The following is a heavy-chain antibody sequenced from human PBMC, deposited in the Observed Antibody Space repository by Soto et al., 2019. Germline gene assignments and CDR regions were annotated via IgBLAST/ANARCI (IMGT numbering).Heavy chain of an antibody. J-gene: IGHJ6*02. V-gene: IGHV4-34*01. CDR1: GGSFSGYY. CDR3: ARGSRLRIPAASGRDYYYHGLDV. CDR2: INHRGSI. Sequence: QVQLQQWGAGLLKPSETLSLNCAVYGGSFSGYYWSWIRQPPGKGLEWIGEINHRGSINYNPSLKSRVTMSADTSKNQFPLKPNSATAADTAVFYCARGSRLRIPAASGRDYYYHGLDVWGQGPAVTVSS. D-gene: IGHD2-15*01.